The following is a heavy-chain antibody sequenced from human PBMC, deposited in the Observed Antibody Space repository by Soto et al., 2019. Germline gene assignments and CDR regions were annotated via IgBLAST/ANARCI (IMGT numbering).Heavy chain of an antibody. CDR3: AKDDTVVTPNGMDV. J-gene: IGHJ6*02. D-gene: IGHD2-15*01. CDR1: GFTFSSYG. CDR2: ISYDGSNK. V-gene: IGHV3-30*18. Sequence: QVQLVESGGGVVQPGRSLRLSCAASGFTFSSYGMHWVRQAPGKGLEWVAVISYDGSNKYYADSVKGRFTISRDNSKNTLYLQMNSLRAEDTAVYYCAKDDTVVTPNGMDVWGQGTTVTVSS.